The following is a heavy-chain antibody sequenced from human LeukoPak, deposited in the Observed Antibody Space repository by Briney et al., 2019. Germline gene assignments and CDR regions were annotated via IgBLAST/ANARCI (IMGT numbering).Heavy chain of an antibody. D-gene: IGHD5-18*01. V-gene: IGHV7-4-1*02. J-gene: IGHJ6*02. CDR1: GYTFTSYA. CDR3: ARDATAMVAYYYYGMDV. Sequence: TSVKVSCKASGYTFTSYAMNWVRQAPGQGLEWMGWINTNTGNPTYAQGFTGRSVFSLDTSVSTAYLQISSLKAEDTAVYYCARDATAMVAYYYYGMDVWGQGTTVTVSS. CDR2: INTNTGNP.